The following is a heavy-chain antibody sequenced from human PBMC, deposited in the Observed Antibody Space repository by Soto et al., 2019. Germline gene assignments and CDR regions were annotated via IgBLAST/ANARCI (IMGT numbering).Heavy chain of an antibody. CDR3: ARQGVEYSSSSPYYYYYYGMDV. CDR2: IYPGDSDT. D-gene: IGHD6-6*01. Sequence: GESLKISCKGSGYSFTSYWIGWVRQMPGKGLEWRGIIYPGDSDTRYSPSFQGQVTISADKSISTAYLQWSSLKASDTAMYYCARQGVEYSSSSPYYYYYYGMDVWGQGTTVTVSS. CDR1: GYSFTSYW. J-gene: IGHJ6*02. V-gene: IGHV5-51*01.